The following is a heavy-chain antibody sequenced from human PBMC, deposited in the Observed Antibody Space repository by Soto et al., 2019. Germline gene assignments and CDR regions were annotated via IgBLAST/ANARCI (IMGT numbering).Heavy chain of an antibody. CDR3: AGNLVGAPFDP. V-gene: IGHV4-59*01. CDR1: GGSISSYY. D-gene: IGHD1-26*01. J-gene: IGHJ5*02. CDR2: IYYSGST. Sequence: PSETLSLTCTVSGGSISSYYWSWIRQPPGKGLEWIGYIYYSGSTNYNPSLKSRVTISVDTSKNQFSLKLSSVTAADTAVYYCAGNLVGAPFDPRGQGTLVTVSS.